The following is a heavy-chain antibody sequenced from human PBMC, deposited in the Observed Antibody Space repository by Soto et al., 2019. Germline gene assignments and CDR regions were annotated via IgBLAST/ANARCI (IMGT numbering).Heavy chain of an antibody. Sequence: SETLSLTCAVYGGSFSDYSWSWIRQPPGKGLEWIGEVNHSGSTNYNPSLKSRVTMSVDTSKNQFSLKLSSVTAADTAFYYCARTRWYFDLWGRDTLVTVS. D-gene: IGHD6-6*01. CDR2: VNHSGST. CDR1: GGSFSDYS. J-gene: IGHJ2*01. V-gene: IGHV4-34*01. CDR3: ARTRWYFDL.